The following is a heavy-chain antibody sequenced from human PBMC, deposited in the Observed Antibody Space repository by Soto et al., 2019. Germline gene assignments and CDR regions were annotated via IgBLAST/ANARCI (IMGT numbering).Heavy chain of an antibody. V-gene: IGHV1-18*01. Sequence: ASVKVSCKASGGTFSSYTISWVRQAPGQGLEWLGWISGYNGDTNYAQKFQGRVTITRDTSASTAYMELSSLRSEDTAVYYCARGFPLWFDPWGQGTLVTVSS. D-gene: IGHD3-3*01. CDR3: ARGFPLWFDP. J-gene: IGHJ5*02. CDR2: ISGYNGDT. CDR1: GGTFSSYT.